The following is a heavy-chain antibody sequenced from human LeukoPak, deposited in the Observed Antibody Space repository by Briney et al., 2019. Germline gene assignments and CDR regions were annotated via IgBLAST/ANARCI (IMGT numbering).Heavy chain of an antibody. J-gene: IGHJ5*02. Sequence: PGGSLRLSCAASGFTFSSYSMNWVRQAPGKGLEWVSSISSSSSYIYYADSVKGRFTISRDNAKNSLYLQMNSLRAEDTAVYYCARDTHDYGDYGLRRWFDPRGQGTLVTVSS. CDR1: GFTFSSYS. V-gene: IGHV3-21*01. CDR3: ARDTHDYGDYGLRRWFDP. CDR2: ISSSSSYI. D-gene: IGHD4-17*01.